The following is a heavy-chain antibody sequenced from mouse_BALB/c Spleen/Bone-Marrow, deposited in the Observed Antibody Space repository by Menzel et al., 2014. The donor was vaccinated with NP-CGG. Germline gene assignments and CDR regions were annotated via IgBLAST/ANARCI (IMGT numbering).Heavy chain of an antibody. CDR2: INPSSGYT. V-gene: IGHV1-4*02. CDR3: ARDGYGAMDY. Sequence: QVQLQQPAAELARPGASVKMSCKASGYTFTSYTMHWVKQRPGQGLEWIGYINPSSGYTEYNQKFKDKTTLTAYKSSSTAYMQLSSLTSEDSAVYYCARDGYGAMDYWGQGTSVTVSS. D-gene: IGHD2-2*01. CDR1: GYTFTSYT. J-gene: IGHJ4*01.